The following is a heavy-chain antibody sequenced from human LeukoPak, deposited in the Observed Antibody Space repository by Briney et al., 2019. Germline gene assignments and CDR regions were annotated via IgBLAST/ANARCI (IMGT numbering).Heavy chain of an antibody. J-gene: IGHJ5*02. CDR3: ARSPEDYDSSGYYSSWFDP. D-gene: IGHD3-22*01. CDR1: GYTFTTYY. CDR2: INPTGGST. Sequence: ASVTVSFKASGYTFTTYYMHWVRQAPGQGLEWMGIINPTGGSTNYAQKFQGRVTMTTDTSTSTAYMELRSLRSDDTAVYYCARSPEDYDSSGYYSSWFDPWGQGTLVTVSS. V-gene: IGHV1-46*01.